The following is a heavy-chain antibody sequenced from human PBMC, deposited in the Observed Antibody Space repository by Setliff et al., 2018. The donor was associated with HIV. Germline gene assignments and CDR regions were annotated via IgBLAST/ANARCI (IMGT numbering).Heavy chain of an antibody. J-gene: IGHJ4*02. V-gene: IGHV4-4*02. CDR3: ARDQRLSY. CDR1: GVSISNSNW. CDR2: VSHSGST. Sequence: SETLSLTCAVSGVSISNSNWWSWVRQPPGKGLEWIGEVSHSGSTSYNPSLKSRVTISVDKSKNQFSLELSSVTAADTAVYYCARDQRLSYWGQGTLVTVSS.